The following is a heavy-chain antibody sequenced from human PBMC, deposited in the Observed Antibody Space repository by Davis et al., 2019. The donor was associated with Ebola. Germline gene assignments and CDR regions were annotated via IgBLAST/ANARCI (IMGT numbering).Heavy chain of an antibody. D-gene: IGHD1-26*01. CDR2: IYSGGST. J-gene: IGHJ4*02. Sequence: GGSLRLSCAASGFTVSSNYMSWVRQAPGKGLEWVSVIYSGGSTYYADSVKGRFTISRDNSKNTLYHQMNSLRAEDTAVYYCARDAVGATTDYWGQGTLVTVSS. CDR3: ARDAVGATTDY. CDR1: GFTVSSNY. V-gene: IGHV3-66*01.